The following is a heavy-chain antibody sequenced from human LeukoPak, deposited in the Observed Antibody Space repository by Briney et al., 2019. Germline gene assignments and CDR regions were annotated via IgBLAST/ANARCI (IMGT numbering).Heavy chain of an antibody. J-gene: IGHJ5*02. Sequence: ASVKVSCKASGYTFTSYDINWVRQATGQGLEWMGWMNPNSGNTGYAQKFQGRVTMTRNTSISTAYMELSSLRSEDTAVYYCARGRHRRVITDNWFDPWGQGTLVTVSS. CDR3: ARGRHRRVITDNWFDP. D-gene: IGHD2-21*01. CDR1: GYTFTSYD. CDR2: MNPNSGNT. V-gene: IGHV1-8*01.